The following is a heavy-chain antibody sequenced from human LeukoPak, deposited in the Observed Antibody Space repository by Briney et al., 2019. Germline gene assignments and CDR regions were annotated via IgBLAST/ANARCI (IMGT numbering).Heavy chain of an antibody. J-gene: IGHJ6*02. Sequence: GGSLRLSCAASGFTVSSNYMSWVRQAPGKGLEWVSVVYSGGSTYYADSVKGRFAISRDNSKNTLYLQMNSLRAEDTAVYYCARDLPYGMDVWGQGTTVTVSS. V-gene: IGHV3-53*01. CDR3: ARDLPYGMDV. CDR1: GFTVSSNY. CDR2: VYSGGST.